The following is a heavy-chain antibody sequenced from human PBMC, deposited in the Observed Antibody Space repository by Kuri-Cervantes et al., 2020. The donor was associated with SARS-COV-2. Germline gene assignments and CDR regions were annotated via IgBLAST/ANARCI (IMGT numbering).Heavy chain of an antibody. CDR2: IKSKTDGGTT. V-gene: IGHV3-15*01. CDR3: ASELGENAFDI. Sequence: SCAASGFTFSNAWMSWVRQAPGKGLEWVGRIKSKTDGGTTDYAAPVKGRFTISRDDSKNTLYLQMNSLKTEDTAVYYCASELGENAFDIWGQGTMVTVSS. J-gene: IGHJ3*02. D-gene: IGHD7-27*01. CDR1: GFTFSNAW.